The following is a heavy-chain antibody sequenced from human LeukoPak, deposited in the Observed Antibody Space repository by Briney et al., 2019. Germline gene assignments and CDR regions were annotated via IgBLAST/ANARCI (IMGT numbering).Heavy chain of an antibody. D-gene: IGHD3-22*01. CDR1: GFTFSDYY. CDR2: ISSSSSYT. Sequence: SGGSLRLSCAASGFTFSDYYMSWIRQAPGKGLEWVSYISSSSSYTNYADSVKGRFTISRDNAKNSLYLQMNSPRAEDTAVYYCARYPYDSSGYYLDAFDIWGQGTMVTVSS. V-gene: IGHV3-11*06. CDR3: ARYPYDSSGYYLDAFDI. J-gene: IGHJ3*02.